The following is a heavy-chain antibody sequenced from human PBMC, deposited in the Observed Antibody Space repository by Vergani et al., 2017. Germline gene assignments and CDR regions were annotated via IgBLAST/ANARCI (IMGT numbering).Heavy chain of an antibody. D-gene: IGHD3-10*01. V-gene: IGHV3-30*02. Sequence: QVQLVESGGGVVQPGGSLRLSCAASGFTFSSYGMHWVRQAPGKGLEWVAFIRYDGSNKYYADSVKGRFTISRDNSKNTLYLQMNSLRAEDTAVYYCARIVLGGSGIINNWFDPWGQGTLVTVSS. CDR3: ARIVLGGSGIINNWFDP. CDR2: IRYDGSNK. CDR1: GFTFSSYG. J-gene: IGHJ5*02.